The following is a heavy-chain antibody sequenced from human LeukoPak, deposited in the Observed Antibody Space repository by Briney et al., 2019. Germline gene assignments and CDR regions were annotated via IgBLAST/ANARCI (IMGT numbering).Heavy chain of an antibody. J-gene: IGHJ5*02. CDR2: ISYDGSNK. V-gene: IGHV3-30*04. D-gene: IGHD3-10*01. CDR3: ARDGTGYYGSAMAGWFDP. CDR1: GFTFSSYA. Sequence: GRSPRLSCAASGFTFSSYAMHWVRQAPGKGLEWVAVISYDGSNKYYADSVEGRFTISRDNSKNTLYLQMNSLRAEDTAVYYCARDGTGYYGSAMAGWFDPWGQGTLVTVSS.